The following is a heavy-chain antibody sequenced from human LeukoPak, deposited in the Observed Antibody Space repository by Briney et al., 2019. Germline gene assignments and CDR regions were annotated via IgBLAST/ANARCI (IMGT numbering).Heavy chain of an antibody. J-gene: IGHJ4*02. CDR2: IYTSGST. D-gene: IGHD1-26*01. CDR1: GGSIGSYY. Sequence: PSETLSRTCTVSGGSIGSYYWSWIRQPAGKGLEWIGRIYTSGSTNYNASLKSRVSMSVDTSKNQFSLKLSSVTAADTAVFYCARENSGSYREFDYWGQGTLVTVSS. CDR3: ARENSGSYREFDY. V-gene: IGHV4-4*07.